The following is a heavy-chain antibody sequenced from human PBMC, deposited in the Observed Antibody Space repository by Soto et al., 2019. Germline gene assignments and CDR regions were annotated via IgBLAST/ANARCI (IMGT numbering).Heavy chain of an antibody. V-gene: IGHV3-30*03. CDR2: IPYEGSYK. CDR1: GLTFSSYG. D-gene: IGHD4-17*01. CDR3: ATLNYGGDDC. J-gene: IGHJ4*02. Sequence: QVQLVESGGGVVQPGRSLRLSCAASGLTFSSYGMHWVRQAPGKVLECVAIIPYEGSYKYYVDSVTGRFTISRDNSNNTLYLQMDCLRAEDTAVYYCATLNYGGDDCWCQGTLVTVSS.